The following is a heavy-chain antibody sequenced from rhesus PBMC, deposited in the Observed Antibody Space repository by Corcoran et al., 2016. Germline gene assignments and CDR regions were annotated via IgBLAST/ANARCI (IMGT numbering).Heavy chain of an antibody. CDR1: GGSISDSYR. CDR3: AREVAGTADY. Sequence: QVQLQESGPGVVKPSETLSLTCAVSGGSISDSYRWSWIRQPPGKGLEWIGYIYGSRTSNNNNPPHKSRVTISKDTSKNQFSLKLSSVAAADTAVDYWAREVAGTADYWGQGVLVTVSS. CDR2: IYGSRTSN. J-gene: IGHJ4*01. D-gene: IGHD1-20*01. V-gene: IGHV4S10*01.